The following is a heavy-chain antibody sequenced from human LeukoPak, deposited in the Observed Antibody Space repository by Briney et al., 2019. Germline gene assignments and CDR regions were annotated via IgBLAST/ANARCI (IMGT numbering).Heavy chain of an antibody. D-gene: IGHD3-22*01. CDR3: AKPRPNYYDSSGFYSYFDY. CDR2: MSGSGVST. Sequence: PGGSLRLSCTASGFTFSSNAMSWVRQAPGKGLEWVSAMSGSGVSTYYADSVKGRFTISRDNSKNTLYLQMNSLRAEDTAVYYCAKPRPNYYDSSGFYSYFDYWGQGTLVTVSS. V-gene: IGHV3-23*01. CDR1: GFTFSSNA. J-gene: IGHJ4*02.